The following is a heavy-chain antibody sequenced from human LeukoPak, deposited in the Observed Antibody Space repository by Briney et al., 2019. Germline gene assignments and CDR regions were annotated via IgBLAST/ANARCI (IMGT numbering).Heavy chain of an antibody. J-gene: IGHJ4*02. CDR3: AKESGALGAPLYDY. D-gene: IGHD4/OR15-4a*01. CDR1: GFIFRNYA. V-gene: IGHV3-23*01. Sequence: GGSRRLSCGASGFIFRNYAMSWVRQAPGEGLEWVSGISGNGGGTYYADSVKGRFTISRDNSKNMLYLQMNSLRAEDAAVYYCAKESGALGAPLYDYWGQGILVTGSS. CDR2: ISGNGGGT.